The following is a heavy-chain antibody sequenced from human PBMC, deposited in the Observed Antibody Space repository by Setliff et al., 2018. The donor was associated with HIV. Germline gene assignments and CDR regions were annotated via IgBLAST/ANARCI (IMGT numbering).Heavy chain of an antibody. D-gene: IGHD3-3*01. Sequence: PGGSLRLSCAASGFTVSTYYMSWVRQAPGKGLEWVATIYSGGSTYHADSVKGRFTLSRDISKNSLFLQMNILRPEDTAVYYCARVRLYNTALDYWGQGTLVTVSS. CDR3: ARVRLYNTALDY. CDR1: GFTVSTYY. CDR2: IYSGGST. J-gene: IGHJ4*02. V-gene: IGHV3-66*02.